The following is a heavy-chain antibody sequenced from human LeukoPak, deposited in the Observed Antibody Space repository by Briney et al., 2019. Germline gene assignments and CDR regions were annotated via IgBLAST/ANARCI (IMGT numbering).Heavy chain of an antibody. D-gene: IGHD3-10*01. CDR3: AKNGRYYGSGSYYTR. CDR2: ISGSGGST. V-gene: IGHV3-23*01. CDR1: GFTFSSYA. Sequence: GGSLRLSCAASGFTFSSYAMSCVRQAPGKGLEWVSAISGSGGSTYYADSVKGRFTISRDNSKNTLYLQMNSLRAEDTAVYYCAKNGRYYGSGSYYTRWGQGTLVTVSS. J-gene: IGHJ4*02.